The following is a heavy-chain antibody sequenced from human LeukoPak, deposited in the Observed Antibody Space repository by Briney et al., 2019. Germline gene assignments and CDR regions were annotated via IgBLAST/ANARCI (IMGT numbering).Heavy chain of an antibody. J-gene: IGHJ4*02. CDR3: ARDSSGSYDI. Sequence: GGSLRLSCTASGFTFSTFHMHWVRQAPGKGLEWVSYINYHNQPTYYADSVKGRFTISRDNAKNSLYLQMNSLRAEDTALYHCARDSSGSYDIWGQGTLVTVSS. D-gene: IGHD1-26*01. CDR1: GFTFSTFH. V-gene: IGHV3-48*04. CDR2: INYHNQPT.